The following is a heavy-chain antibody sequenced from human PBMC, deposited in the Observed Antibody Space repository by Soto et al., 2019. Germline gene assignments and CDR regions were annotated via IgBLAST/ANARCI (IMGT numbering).Heavy chain of an antibody. CDR1: GGTFSSYA. J-gene: IGHJ5*02. Sequence: GASVKVSCKASGGTFSSYAISWVRQAPGQGLEWMGGIIPIFGTANYAQKFQGRVTITADKFTSTAYMELSSLRSEDTAVYYCARVRNTIFGVVSWFDPWGQGTLVTVSS. V-gene: IGHV1-69*06. CDR2: IIPIFGTA. D-gene: IGHD3-3*01. CDR3: ARVRNTIFGVVSWFDP.